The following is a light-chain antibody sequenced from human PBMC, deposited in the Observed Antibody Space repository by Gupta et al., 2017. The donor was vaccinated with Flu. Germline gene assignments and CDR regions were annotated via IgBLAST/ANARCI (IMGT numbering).Light chain of an antibody. CDR3: QQYGSSPNT. J-gene: IGKJ5*01. CDR2: GAS. V-gene: IGKV3-20*01. Sequence: EIVLTQSPGHLSLSPGERATLSCRASQSVSSSYLAWYQQKPGQAPRLLIYGASSRATGIPDRCSGRGSGTDFTLTSSRLEPEDVAVYYCQQYGSSPNTFGQGTRLEMK. CDR1: QSVSSSY.